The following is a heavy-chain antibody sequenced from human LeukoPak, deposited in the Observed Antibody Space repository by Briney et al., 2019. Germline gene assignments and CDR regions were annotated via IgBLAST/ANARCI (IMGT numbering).Heavy chain of an antibody. J-gene: IGHJ4*02. CDR2: IWYDGSNK. CDR1: GFTFSNYG. Sequence: GGSLRLSCAASGFTFSNYGMHWVRQAPGKGLEWVAVIWYDGSNKYYADSVKGRFTISRENAKNSLYLQMNSLRAGDTAVYYCARGPRYSSGWYFDYWGQGTLVTVSS. CDR3: ARGPRYSSGWYFDY. V-gene: IGHV3-33*01. D-gene: IGHD6-19*01.